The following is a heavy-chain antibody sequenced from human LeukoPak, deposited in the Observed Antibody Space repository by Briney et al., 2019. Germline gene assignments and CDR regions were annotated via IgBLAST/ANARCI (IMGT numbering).Heavy chain of an antibody. D-gene: IGHD3-22*01. Sequence: GGSLRLSCAASGFTFSSYSMNWVRQAPGKGLEWVSSISSSSSYIYYADSLKGRFTISRDNAKNSLYLQMNSLRAEDTAVYYCARVPNYCDSSGPFQHWGQGTLVTASS. J-gene: IGHJ1*01. CDR1: GFTFSSYS. V-gene: IGHV3-21*01. CDR3: ARVPNYCDSSGPFQH. CDR2: ISSSSSYI.